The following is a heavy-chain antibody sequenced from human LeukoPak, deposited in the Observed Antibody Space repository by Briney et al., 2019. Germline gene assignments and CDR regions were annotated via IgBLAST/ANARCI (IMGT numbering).Heavy chain of an antibody. CDR1: GYTFTDYF. CDR3: ARGPRITIFGVVMANDAFDI. D-gene: IGHD3-3*01. Sequence: ASVKVSCKASGYTFTDYFMSWVRPAPGQGLEWMGWINPKSGGTVYAQKFQGRVTMTRDTSSRTAYMELSRLRFDDTVVYYCARGPRITIFGVVMANDAFDIWGQGTMVTVSS. CDR2: INPKSGGT. V-gene: IGHV1-2*02. J-gene: IGHJ3*02.